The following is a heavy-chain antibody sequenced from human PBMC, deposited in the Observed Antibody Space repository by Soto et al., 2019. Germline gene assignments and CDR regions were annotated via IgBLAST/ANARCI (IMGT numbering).Heavy chain of an antibody. V-gene: IGHV3-23*01. D-gene: IGHD3-22*01. CDR3: ATDSARILITMTGGPTIYQFDN. CDR1: GFSLNSYA. CDR2: VRASAYDK. Sequence: EVQLLESGGGLVQPGGTLRLSCAASGFSLNSYAMTWVRQAPGKGLEWFSTVRASAYDKYYADSVKGRYTISRATSNNTMYLYLNHLRVYDTAGYYCATDSARILITMTGGPTIYQFDNWGQGALVTVSS. J-gene: IGHJ4*02.